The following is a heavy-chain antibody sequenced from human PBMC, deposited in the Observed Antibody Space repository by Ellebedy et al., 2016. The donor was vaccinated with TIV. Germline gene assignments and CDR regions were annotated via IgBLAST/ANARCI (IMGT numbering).Heavy chain of an antibody. V-gene: IGHV1-8*01. J-gene: IGHJ4*02. CDR3: ARGRGFLQALEY. CDR2: MNPKSGNT. CDR1: GYSFSTYD. D-gene: IGHD1-1*01. Sequence: AASVKVSCKASGYSFSTYDIHWVRQAPGQGLEWMGWMNPKSGNTGYAQKFQGRLSMTRNPSINTAYMDLSSLRFEDTAVYYCARGRGFLQALEYWGQGTLVTVPS.